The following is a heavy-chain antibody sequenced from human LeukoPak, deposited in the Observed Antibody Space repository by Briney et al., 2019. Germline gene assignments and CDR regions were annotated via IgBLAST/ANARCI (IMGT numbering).Heavy chain of an antibody. Sequence: KPSETLSLTCAVYGGSFSGYYWSWIRQPPGKGLEWIGEINHSGSTNYNPSLKSRVTISVDTSRNQFSLKLSSVTAADTAVYYCARSPLAFYDSSGYPRVWFDPWGQGTLVTVSS. J-gene: IGHJ5*02. D-gene: IGHD3-22*01. CDR3: ARSPLAFYDSSGYPRVWFDP. V-gene: IGHV4-34*01. CDR2: INHSGST. CDR1: GGSFSGYY.